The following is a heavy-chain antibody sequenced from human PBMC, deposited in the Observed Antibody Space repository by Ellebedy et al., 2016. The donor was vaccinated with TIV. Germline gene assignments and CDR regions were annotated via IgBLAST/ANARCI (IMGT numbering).Heavy chain of an antibody. D-gene: IGHD3-22*01. J-gene: IGHJ2*01. V-gene: IGHV3-23*01. CDR2: ISGFTGRI. CDR3: AKEGRNYYDDGYIDFDCYFDF. CDR1: GFTFSSHA. Sequence: PGGSLRLSCAASGFTFSSHAMHWVRQAPGRGLEWVSSISGFTGRIGYADSVQGRFTISRDNSKNTLYLELNSLRAEDTAIYYCAKEGRNYYDDGYIDFDCYFDFWGRGTLLIVSS.